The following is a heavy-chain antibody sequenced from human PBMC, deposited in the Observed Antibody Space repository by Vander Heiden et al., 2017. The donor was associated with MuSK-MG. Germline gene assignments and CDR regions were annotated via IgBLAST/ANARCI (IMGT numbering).Heavy chain of an antibody. CDR1: GFTFDDYA. CDR3: AKDRAKLAVAGNFDY. CDR2: ISGKSGSI. Sequence: EVQLVESGGGLVQPGRSLRLSCAASGFTFDDYAMHWVRPAPGRGLEWGSGISGKSGSIGYADSVKGRFTISRDNAKNSLHLQMNSLRAEDTALYYCAKDRAKLAVAGNFDYWGQGTLVTVSS. V-gene: IGHV3-9*01. D-gene: IGHD6-19*01. J-gene: IGHJ4*02.